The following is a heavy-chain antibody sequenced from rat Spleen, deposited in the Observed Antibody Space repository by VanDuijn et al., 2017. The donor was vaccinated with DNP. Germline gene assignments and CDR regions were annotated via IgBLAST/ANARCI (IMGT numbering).Heavy chain of an antibody. J-gene: IGHJ2*01. D-gene: IGHD4-3*01. CDR1: GFTFSDSY. CDR2: ITTDGGDT. V-gene: IGHV5-25*01. Sequence: EVQLVESGGGLVQPGGSLKLSCAASGFTFSDSYMAWVRQAPGQGLEWVASITTDGGDTYYPDSVKGRFTISRDNADNTVYLQMNSLRSEDMATYYCVRWFNSGFYFDYWGQGVMVTVSS. CDR3: VRWFNSGFYFDY.